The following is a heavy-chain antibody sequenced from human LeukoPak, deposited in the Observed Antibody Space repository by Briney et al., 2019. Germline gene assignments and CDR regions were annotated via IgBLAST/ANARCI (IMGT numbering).Heavy chain of an antibody. Sequence: PSETLSLTCAVYGGSLSGFFWTWIRQSPGKGLEWIGEINHSGNTNYNPSLKSRVSISIDTSKSQFSLKLSSVTAADTAVYYCARHGGAGTRARYFQHWGQGTLVTVSS. CDR1: GGSLSGFF. J-gene: IGHJ1*01. D-gene: IGHD6-13*01. CDR3: ARHGGAGTRARYFQH. CDR2: INHSGNT. V-gene: IGHV4-34*01.